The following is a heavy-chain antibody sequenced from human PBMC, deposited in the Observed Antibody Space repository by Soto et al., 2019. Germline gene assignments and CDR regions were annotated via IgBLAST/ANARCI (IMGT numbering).Heavy chain of an antibody. CDR3: ARVDVWFGELLSPDY. D-gene: IGHD3-10*01. V-gene: IGHV1-18*01. J-gene: IGHJ4*02. Sequence: ASVKVSCKASGYTFTTYGITWVRQAPGQGLEWMGLISAYNGNTNYAQKLQGRVTMTTDTSTSTAYMELRSLRSDDTAVYYCARVDVWFGELLSPDYWGQGTLVTVSS. CDR1: GYTFTTYG. CDR2: ISAYNGNT.